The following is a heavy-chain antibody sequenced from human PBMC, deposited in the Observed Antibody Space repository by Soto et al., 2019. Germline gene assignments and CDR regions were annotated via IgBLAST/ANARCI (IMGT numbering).Heavy chain of an antibody. CDR1: GGSISSGGYY. V-gene: IGHV4-31*03. J-gene: IGHJ5*02. CDR3: ARWVDCSSTSCYGSYNWFDP. Sequence: PSETLSLTCTVSGGSISSGGYYWSWIRQHPGKGLEWIGYIYYSGSTYYNPSLKSRVTISVDTSKNQFSLKLSSVTAADTAVYYCARWVDCSSTSCYGSYNWFDPWGQGTLVTVSS. CDR2: IYYSGST. D-gene: IGHD2-2*01.